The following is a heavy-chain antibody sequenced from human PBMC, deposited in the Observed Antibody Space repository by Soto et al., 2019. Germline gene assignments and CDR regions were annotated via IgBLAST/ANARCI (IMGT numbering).Heavy chain of an antibody. CDR3: ARVRCFNGLCHTADYGMDV. Sequence: SVKVSCKASGGVFRSYGINWVRQAPGQGLEWMGGIIPISGTTNYAQKFQGRVAITADESTDTVYMELSRLRSEDTAVYFCARVRCFNGLCHTADYGMDVWGQGTTVTVSS. D-gene: IGHD2-8*01. CDR1: GGVFRSYG. V-gene: IGHV1-69*13. CDR2: IIPISGTT. J-gene: IGHJ6*02.